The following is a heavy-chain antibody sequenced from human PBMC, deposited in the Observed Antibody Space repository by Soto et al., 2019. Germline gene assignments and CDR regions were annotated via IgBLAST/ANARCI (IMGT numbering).Heavy chain of an antibody. J-gene: IGHJ4*02. Sequence: EVQLVESGGGLVQPGESLRLSCAASGFTFSTHWMTWVRQAPGKGLEWVANIKEDGSEKYYVDSVKGRFTIFRDNAKNSLYLQMNSLRAEDTAVYYCASDENRLWPNWGQGTLVTVSS. CDR2: IKEDGSEK. D-gene: IGHD5-18*01. V-gene: IGHV3-7*01. CDR3: ASDENRLWPN. CDR1: GFTFSTHW.